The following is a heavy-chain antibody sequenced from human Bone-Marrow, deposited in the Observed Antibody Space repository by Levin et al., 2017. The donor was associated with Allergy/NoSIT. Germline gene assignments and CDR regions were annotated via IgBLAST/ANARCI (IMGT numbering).Heavy chain of an antibody. J-gene: IGHJ4*02. CDR3: ARDYVNYLDY. D-gene: IGHD3-16*01. V-gene: IGHV3-15*01. CDR2: VKRKADGGTI. CDR1: GFSFSNTW. Sequence: GGSLRLSCAASGFSFSNTWMSWVRQAPGKGLEWVGRVKRKADGGTIDYAAPVIGSFTISRPESETMLFQQMTSMKSEDSSVYYCARDYVNYLDYWGQGTLVSVS.